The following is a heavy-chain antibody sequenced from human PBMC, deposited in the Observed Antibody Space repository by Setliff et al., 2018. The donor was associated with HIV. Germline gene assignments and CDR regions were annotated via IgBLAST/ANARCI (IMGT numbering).Heavy chain of an antibody. V-gene: IGHV4-34*10. D-gene: IGHD6-6*01. CDR3: ARYRRPPYYLDY. CDR1: GGSFSAYY. Sequence: SETLSLTCAVYGGSFSAYYWSWIRQPPGKGLEWIGEINHSGSTNYNPSLKTRVTMAVDTSKNQFSLKLTSVTAADTAVYYCARYRRPPYYLDYWGQGTLVTVSS. J-gene: IGHJ4*02. CDR2: INHSGST.